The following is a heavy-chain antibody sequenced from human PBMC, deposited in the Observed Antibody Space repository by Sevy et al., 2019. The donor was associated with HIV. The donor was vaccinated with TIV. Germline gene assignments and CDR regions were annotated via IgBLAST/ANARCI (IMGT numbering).Heavy chain of an antibody. V-gene: IGHV3-23*01. D-gene: IGHD5-12*01. CDR1: GFTFTTYA. CDR3: AKRSSGTMAPHYFYYGLDV. CDR2: ISGSGGST. Sequence: GGSLRLSCAASGFTFTTYAMTWVRQAPGKGLQWVSAISGSGGSTYYAVTVEGRFTISRNNSKRTQYLIMNSLTPEDTAVYYCAKRSSGTMAPHYFYYGLDVWGQGTTVTVSS. J-gene: IGHJ6*02.